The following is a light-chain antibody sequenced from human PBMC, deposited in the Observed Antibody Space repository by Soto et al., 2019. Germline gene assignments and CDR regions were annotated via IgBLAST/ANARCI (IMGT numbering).Light chain of an antibody. CDR3: QQYYSTLWT. CDR1: QSVVYSSNNKNY. J-gene: IGKJ1*01. Sequence: DIVMTQSPDSLAVSLGERATINCKFSQSVVYSSNNKNYLAWYQQKQGQTPKLLIYWASTRESGVPDRFSGSGSGTDFTLTISSLQAEDVAVYCCQQYYSTLWTFGQGTKVEIK. V-gene: IGKV4-1*01. CDR2: WAS.